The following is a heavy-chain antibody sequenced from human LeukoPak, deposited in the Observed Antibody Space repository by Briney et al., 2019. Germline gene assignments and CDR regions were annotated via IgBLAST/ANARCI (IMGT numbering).Heavy chain of an antibody. CDR2: IYHSGSR. CDR1: GGSINSNGYY. J-gene: IGHJ4*02. D-gene: IGHD4-11*01. CDR3: ARLSTVTTSFDY. Sequence: SETLSLTCTVSGGSINSNGYYWAWIRQAPGKGLEWIGSIYHSGSRYYSPSLKTRLTISIDTSRNQLSLKLSSVTAADTAVYYCARLSTVTTSFDYWGQGTLVTVSS. V-gene: IGHV4-39*07.